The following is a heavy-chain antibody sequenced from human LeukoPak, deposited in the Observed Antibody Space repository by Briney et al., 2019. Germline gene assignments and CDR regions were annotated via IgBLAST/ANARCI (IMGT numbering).Heavy chain of an antibody. D-gene: IGHD1-14*01. Sequence: SQTLSLTCAISGDSVSSNSATCNWIRQSPSRGLEWLGRTYYKSKWYSDYAVSVKSRITIDPDTSRNQFSLHLNSVSPEDTALYYCARDPQSYNWYFDLWGRGTLVTVSS. CDR2: TYYKSKWYS. CDR1: GDSVSSNSAT. J-gene: IGHJ2*01. CDR3: ARDPQSYNWYFDL. V-gene: IGHV6-1*01.